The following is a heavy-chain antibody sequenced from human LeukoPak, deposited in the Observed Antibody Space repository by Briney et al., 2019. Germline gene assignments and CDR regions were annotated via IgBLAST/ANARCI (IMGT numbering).Heavy chain of an antibody. V-gene: IGHV3-23*01. CDR3: KDFRLQGDLDY. D-gene: IGHD2-21*01. CDR2: ISGSGGST. CDR1: GFTFSSYA. J-gene: IGHJ4*02. Sequence: GGSLRLSCAASGFTFSSYAMSLVRQAPGRGLEWVSAISGSGGSTYYADSVKGRFTISRDNSKNTLYLQMNSLRAEDTAVYYCKDFRLQGDLDYWGQGTLVTVSS.